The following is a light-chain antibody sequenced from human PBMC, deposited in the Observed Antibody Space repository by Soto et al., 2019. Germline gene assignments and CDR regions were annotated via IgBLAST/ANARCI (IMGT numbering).Light chain of an antibody. J-gene: IGLJ2*01. Sequence: QSALTQPASVSASPGQPITISCTGTSSDIGAYNSVSWYQQLPGKAPQLMIYDVSFRPSGISSRFSGSKSGNTASLTISGLRPDDDADYYCASYTTARIRVFGGGTKLTVL. CDR2: DVS. CDR3: ASYTTARIRV. CDR1: SSDIGAYNS. V-gene: IGLV2-14*03.